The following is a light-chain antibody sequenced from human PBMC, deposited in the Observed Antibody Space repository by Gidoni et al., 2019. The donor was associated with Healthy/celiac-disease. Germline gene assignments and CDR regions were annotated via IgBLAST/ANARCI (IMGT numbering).Light chain of an antibody. CDR1: QSVLYSSNNRNY. CDR3: QQYYSTPWT. Sequence: DIVMTQSPDSLAVSLGERATINCKSSQSVLYSSNNRNYLAWYQQKPGKPPKLLIYWASTRECGVPDRFSGSGSGTDFTLTISSLQAEDVAVYYCQQYYSTPWTFGQXTKVEIK. CDR2: WAS. J-gene: IGKJ1*01. V-gene: IGKV4-1*01.